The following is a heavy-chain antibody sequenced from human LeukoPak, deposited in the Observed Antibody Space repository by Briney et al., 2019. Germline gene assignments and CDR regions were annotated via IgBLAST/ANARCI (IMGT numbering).Heavy chain of an antibody. CDR1: GFTFSDYT. J-gene: IGHJ4*02. V-gene: IGHV3-21*01. Sequence: KSGGSLRLSCAASGFTFSDYTVHWVRQAPGKGLEWVSSISGSGTYIYYADSMKGRFTISRDNAKNSVSLQMNSLRAEDTAVYYCARMPHYGDLNYSFDYWGQGTLVTVSS. CDR3: ARMPHYGDLNYSFDY. D-gene: IGHD4-17*01. CDR2: ISGSGTYI.